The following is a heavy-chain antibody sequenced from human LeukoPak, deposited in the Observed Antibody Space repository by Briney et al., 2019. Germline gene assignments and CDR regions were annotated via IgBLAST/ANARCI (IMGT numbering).Heavy chain of an antibody. Sequence: SETLSLTCTVSGGSISSSYYYWGWVRQPPGKGLEWIGSLYYSGWSTYYNPSLKSRVTISVDTSKNQFSLKLNSVTAADTAVYYCARLGCSSASCYPGNWDQGTLVTVSS. CDR2: LYYSGWST. CDR3: ARLGCSSASCYPGN. D-gene: IGHD2-2*01. J-gene: IGHJ4*02. CDR1: GGSISSSYYY. V-gene: IGHV4-39*01.